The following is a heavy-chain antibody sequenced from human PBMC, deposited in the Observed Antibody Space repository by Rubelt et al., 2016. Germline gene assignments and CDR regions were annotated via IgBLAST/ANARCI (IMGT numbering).Heavy chain of an antibody. V-gene: IGHV4-39*02. CDR1: GGSISNSLHY. D-gene: IGHD2-21*02. J-gene: IGHJ4*02. CDR3: ARLVVTPRLGLDY. Sequence: QLQLRESGPGLVKPSETLSLTCSVSGGSISNSLHYWGWIRQPPGKGLEWIGTIYYNGNTYYVPSLMSRLTISVDTSKNSFSLKLGSGTAADTAGDYGARLVVTPRLGLDYWGQGTLVTVSS. CDR2: IYYNGNT.